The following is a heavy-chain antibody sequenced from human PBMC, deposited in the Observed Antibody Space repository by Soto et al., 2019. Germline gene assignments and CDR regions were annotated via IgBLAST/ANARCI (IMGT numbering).Heavy chain of an antibody. J-gene: IGHJ6*02. D-gene: IGHD2-2*03. CDR1: GGTFSSYA. Sequence: ASVKVSCKASGGTFSSYAISWVRQAPGQGLEWMGGIIPIFGTANYAQKFQGRVTITADECTSTAYMELSSLRSEDTAVYYCARMDIVVVPAAQGKLYYYYGMDVWGQGTTVTVSS. V-gene: IGHV1-69*13. CDR3: ARMDIVVVPAAQGKLYYYYGMDV. CDR2: IIPIFGTA.